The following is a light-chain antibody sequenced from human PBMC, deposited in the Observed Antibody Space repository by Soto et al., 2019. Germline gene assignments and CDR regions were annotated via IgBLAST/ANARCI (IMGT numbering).Light chain of an antibody. V-gene: IGKV1-6*01. J-gene: IGKJ1*01. CDR2: AAS. CDR1: QGIRND. CDR3: LQDYNYQWT. Sequence: AIQMTQSPSSLSASVGDRVTITCRASQGIRNDLGWYQQKPGKAPKLLIYAASSLQSGVPSRLSGSGSGTDFTLTISSLQPEDFATYYCLQDYNYQWTFGQGTKVDIK.